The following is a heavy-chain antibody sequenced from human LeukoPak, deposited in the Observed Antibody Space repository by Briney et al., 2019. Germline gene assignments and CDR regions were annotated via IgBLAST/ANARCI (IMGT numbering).Heavy chain of an antibody. D-gene: IGHD6-19*01. V-gene: IGHV3-30-3*01. Sequence: PGRSLRLSCAASGFTFSSYAMHWVRQAPGKGLEWVAVISYDGSNRYYADSVKGRFTISRDNSKNTLYLEMNSLRVEDTAVYYCASWGLAEQWLVGWFDYLGQGTLVTVSS. CDR2: ISYDGSNR. J-gene: IGHJ4*02. CDR1: GFTFSSYA. CDR3: ASWGLAEQWLVGWFDY.